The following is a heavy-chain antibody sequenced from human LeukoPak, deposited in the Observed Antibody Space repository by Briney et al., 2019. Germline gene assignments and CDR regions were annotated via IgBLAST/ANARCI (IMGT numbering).Heavy chain of an antibody. CDR3: AVSDCSGASCLFAH. V-gene: IGHV3-23*01. J-gene: IGHJ1*01. CDR2: ISGSRGNT. D-gene: IGHD2-15*01. CDR1: GFTFSKYA. Sequence: GGSLRLSCAASGFTFSKYAMGWVRQAPGKGLEWVSTISGSRGNTYYADLEEGRFTISRDNSKNTLYLQMSSLRAEDTAVYYCAVSDCSGASCLFAHWGQGTLVTVSS.